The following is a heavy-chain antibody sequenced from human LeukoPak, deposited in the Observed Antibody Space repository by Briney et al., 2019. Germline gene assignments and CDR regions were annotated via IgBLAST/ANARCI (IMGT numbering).Heavy chain of an antibody. J-gene: IGHJ3*02. CDR1: GGSISSSSYY. V-gene: IGHV4-39*01. D-gene: IGHD6-13*01. CDR3: ARPGYSRDHDAFDI. Sequence: SETLSLTCTVSGGSISSSSYYWGWIRQPPGKGLEWIGSIYYSGSTYYNPSLKSRVTISVDTSKNQFSLKLSSVTAADTAVYYCARPGYSRDHDAFDIWGQGTMVTVSS. CDR2: IYYSGST.